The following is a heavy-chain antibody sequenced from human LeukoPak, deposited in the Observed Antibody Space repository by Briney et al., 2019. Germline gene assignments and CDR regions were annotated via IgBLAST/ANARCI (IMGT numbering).Heavy chain of an antibody. V-gene: IGHV4-39*01. D-gene: IGHD4-17*01. CDR3: ARHYGP. J-gene: IGHJ5*02. CDR2: IYSSGST. Sequence: PSETLSLTCAVYGGSFSRYSWSWIRQPPGKGLEWIGSIYSSGSTYYNPSLKSRVTISVDTSKNQFSLKLTSVTAADTAVYYCARHYGPWGQGTLVTVSS. CDR1: GGSFSRYS.